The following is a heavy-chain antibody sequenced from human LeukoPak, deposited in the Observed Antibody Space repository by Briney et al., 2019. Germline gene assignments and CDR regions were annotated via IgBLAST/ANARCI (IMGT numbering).Heavy chain of an antibody. D-gene: IGHD2-2*01. Sequence: ASVKVSCKASGYTFTGYYMHWVRQAPGQGLEWMGWINPNSGGTNYAQKFQGRVTMTRDTSISTAYMELSRVTYDDTALYYCARGVGTSWFDPWGQGTLVTVSS. V-gene: IGHV1-2*02. CDR2: INPNSGGT. CDR1: GYTFTGYY. J-gene: IGHJ5*02. CDR3: ARGVGTSWFDP.